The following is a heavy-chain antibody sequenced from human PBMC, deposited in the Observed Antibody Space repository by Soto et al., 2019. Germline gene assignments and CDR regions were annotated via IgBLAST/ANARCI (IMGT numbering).Heavy chain of an antibody. CDR3: ARRSKYEGMVY. V-gene: IGHV3-23*01. CDR2: ISGSGGST. J-gene: IGHJ4*02. Sequence: PGGSLRLSCAASGFTFSSYAMSWVRQAPGKGLEWVSAISGSGGSTYYADSVKGRFTISRDNAKNSLYLQMNSLRAEDTAVYYCARRSKYEGMVYWGQGTLVTVSS. D-gene: IGHD2-8*01. CDR1: GFTFSSYA.